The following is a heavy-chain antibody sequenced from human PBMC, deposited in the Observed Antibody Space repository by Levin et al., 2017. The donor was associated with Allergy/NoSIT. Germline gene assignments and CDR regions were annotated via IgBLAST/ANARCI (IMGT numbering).Heavy chain of an antibody. D-gene: IGHD3-10*01. V-gene: IGHV1-3*01. CDR1: GYTFITYA. Sequence: ASVKVSCKASGYTFITYAMHWVRQAPGQSLEWMGWINPGNGDTKYSQNFHDRVTLTRDTSASTAYMELSSLRSGDTAVYYCARGGGVIRGDYWGQGTLVTVSS. CDR3: ARGGGVIRGDY. J-gene: IGHJ4*02. CDR2: INPGNGDT.